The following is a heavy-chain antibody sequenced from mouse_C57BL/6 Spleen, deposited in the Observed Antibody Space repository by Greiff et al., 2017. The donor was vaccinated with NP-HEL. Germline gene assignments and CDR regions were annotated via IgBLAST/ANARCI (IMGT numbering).Heavy chain of an antibody. D-gene: IGHD2-3*01. Sequence: EVQLQESGGGLVKPGGSLKLSCAASGFTFSSYAMSWVRQTPEKRLEWVATISDGGSYTYYPDNVKGRFTISRDNAKNNLYLQMSHLKSEDTAMYYCARDRGDGYYDYAMDYWGQGTSVTVSS. CDR3: ARDRGDGYYDYAMDY. CDR2: ISDGGSYT. J-gene: IGHJ4*01. V-gene: IGHV5-4*01. CDR1: GFTFSSYA.